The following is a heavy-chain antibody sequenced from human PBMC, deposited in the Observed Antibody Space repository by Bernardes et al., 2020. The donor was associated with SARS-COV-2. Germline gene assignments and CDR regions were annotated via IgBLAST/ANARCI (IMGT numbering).Heavy chain of an antibody. CDR2: IYPGDSDT. CDR1: DYTFTNYW. V-gene: IGHV5-51*01. Sequence: GSLKISCKGSDYTFTNYWIGWVRQMPGKGLEWMGIIYPGDSDTKYSPSFQGRVTISADKSVNTAYLQWSSLKASDTAIYYCARRRYGDFGVDVWGQGTT. CDR3: ARRRYGDFGVDV. D-gene: IGHD4-17*01. J-gene: IGHJ6*02.